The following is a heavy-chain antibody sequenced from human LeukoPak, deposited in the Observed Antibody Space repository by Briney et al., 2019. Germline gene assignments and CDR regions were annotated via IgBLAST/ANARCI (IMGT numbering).Heavy chain of an antibody. CDR1: GLTFSSFV. CDR3: AKYRWGSTAAGGMDV. CDR2: ISGTGGAT. J-gene: IGHJ6*02. D-gene: IGHD6-13*01. Sequence: GGSLRLSCAASGLTFSSFVMSWVRQAPGEGLEWGSAISGTGGATYNADSVKGRFTISRDNSKNTLYLQMNSLRAEDTAVYYCAKYRWGSTAAGGMDVWGQGTTVTVSS. V-gene: IGHV3-23*01.